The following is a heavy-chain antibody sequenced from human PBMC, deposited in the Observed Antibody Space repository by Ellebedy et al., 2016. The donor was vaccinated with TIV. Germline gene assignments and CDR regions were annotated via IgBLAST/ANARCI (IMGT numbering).Heavy chain of an antibody. J-gene: IGHJ4*02. V-gene: IGHV3-30*18. CDR3: AKARDPTIFGVVITYLDY. CDR2: ISYDGSNK. Sequence: GESLKISXAASGFTFSSYGMHWVRQAPGKGLEWVAVISYDGSNKYYADSVKGRFTISRDNSKNTLYLQMNSLRAEDTAVYYCAKARDPTIFGVVITYLDYWGQGTLVTVSS. D-gene: IGHD3-3*01. CDR1: GFTFSSYG.